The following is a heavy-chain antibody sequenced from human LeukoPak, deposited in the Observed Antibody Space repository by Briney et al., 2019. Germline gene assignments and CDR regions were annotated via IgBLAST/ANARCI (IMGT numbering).Heavy chain of an antibody. CDR3: ARDEASRWYDILTGMHGYYYMDV. J-gene: IGHJ6*03. CDR1: GYTFTSYY. CDR2: INPSGGST. Sequence: GASVKVSCKASGYTFTSYYMHWVRQAPGQGLEWMGIINPSGGSTSYAQKFQGRVTMTRDMSTSTAYMELRSLRSDDTAVYYCARDEASRWYDILTGMHGYYYMDVWGKGTTVTVSS. V-gene: IGHV1-46*01. D-gene: IGHD3-9*01.